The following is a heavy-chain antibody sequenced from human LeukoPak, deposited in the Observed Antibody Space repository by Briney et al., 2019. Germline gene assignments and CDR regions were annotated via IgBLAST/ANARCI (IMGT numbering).Heavy chain of an antibody. CDR1: GGSISSSSYY. D-gene: IGHD2-15*01. CDR3: ARRATPDY. V-gene: IGHV4-39*01. J-gene: IGHJ4*02. Sequence: SETLSLTCTVSGGSISSSSYYWGWIRQPPGKGLEWIGSIYYSGSTCYNPSLKSRVTISVDTSKNQFSLKLSSVTAADTAVYYCARRATPDYWGQGTLVTVSS. CDR2: IYYSGST.